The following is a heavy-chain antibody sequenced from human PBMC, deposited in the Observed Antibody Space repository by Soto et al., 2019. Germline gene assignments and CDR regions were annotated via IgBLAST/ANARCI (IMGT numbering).Heavy chain of an antibody. J-gene: IGHJ3*02. Sequence: SVKVSCKASGFTFTSSAMQWVRQARGQRLEWIGWIVVGSGNTNYAQKFQERVTITRDMSTSTAYMELSSLRSEDTAVYYCAADSVGGGGWYWLDADALDIWGQGTMVTVSS. V-gene: IGHV1-58*02. CDR3: AADSVGGGGWYWLDADALDI. CDR2: IVVGSGNT. CDR1: GFTFTSSA. D-gene: IGHD6-19*01.